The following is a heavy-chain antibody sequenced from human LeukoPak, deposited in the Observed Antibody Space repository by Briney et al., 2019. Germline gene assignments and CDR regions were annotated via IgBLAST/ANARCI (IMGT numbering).Heavy chain of an antibody. D-gene: IGHD3-22*01. CDR1: GGSISSGGYY. CDR3: ARVRVDDSSGYYDAFDI. V-gene: IGHV4-30-4*08. CDR2: IYYSGSI. J-gene: IGHJ3*02. Sequence: SETLSLTRTVSGGSISSGGYYWSWIRQHPGKGLEWIGYIYYSGSIYYNPSLKSRVTISVDTSNNQFSLKLSSVTAADTAVYYCARVRVDDSSGYYDAFDIWGQGTMVTVSS.